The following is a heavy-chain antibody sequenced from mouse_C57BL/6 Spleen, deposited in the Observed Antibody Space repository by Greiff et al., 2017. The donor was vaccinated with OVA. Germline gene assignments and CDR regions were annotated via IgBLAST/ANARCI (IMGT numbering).Heavy chain of an antibody. Sequence: QVQLQQPGAELVKPGASVKMSCKASGYTFTSYWITWVKQRPGQGLEWIGDIYPGSGSTNYNEKFKCKATLTVDTSCSTAYMQLSSLTSEDSAVYYCARGDYDGYAMEDWGQGTSVTVS. V-gene: IGHV1-55*01. J-gene: IGHJ4*01. CDR1: GYTFTSYW. CDR3: ARGDYDGYAMED. D-gene: IGHD2-4*01. CDR2: IYPGSGST.